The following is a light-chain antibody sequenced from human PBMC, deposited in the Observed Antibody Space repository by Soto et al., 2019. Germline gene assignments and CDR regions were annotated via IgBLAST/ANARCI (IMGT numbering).Light chain of an antibody. V-gene: IGLV1-44*01. CDR3: AAWDDSLHCPMM. CDR2: SDS. CDR1: SSNIGSNT. Sequence: QSVLTQPPSASGTPGQRVTISCFGSSSNIGSNTVNWYQQLPGAAPKLLIYSDSQRPSGVPDRFSGSKSGTSASLAISGLQSEDEADYYCAAWDDSLHCPMMFGGGTKLTVL. J-gene: IGLJ3*02.